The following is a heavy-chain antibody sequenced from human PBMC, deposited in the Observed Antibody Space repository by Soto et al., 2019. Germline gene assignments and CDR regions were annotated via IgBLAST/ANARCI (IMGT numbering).Heavy chain of an antibody. CDR2: ISAYNGNT. Sequence: QVQLVQSGAEVKKPGASVKVSCKASGYTFTSYGISWVRQAPGQGLEWMGWISAYNGNTNYAQKHQGRVTMTTDTSTSTAYMELRSLRSDDTAVYYCARGVRGYCSGGSCYQLDYWGQGTLVTVSS. V-gene: IGHV1-18*01. CDR3: ARGVRGYCSGGSCYQLDY. CDR1: GYTFTSYG. D-gene: IGHD2-15*01. J-gene: IGHJ4*02.